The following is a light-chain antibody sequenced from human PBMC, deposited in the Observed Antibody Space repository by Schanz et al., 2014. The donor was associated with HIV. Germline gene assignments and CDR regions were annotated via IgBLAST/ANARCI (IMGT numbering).Light chain of an antibody. Sequence: EIVLTQSPGTLSLSPGERATLSCRASQSVSNSYLAWYQQKSGQAPRLLIYGASTRASGVAARFSGSGSGTDFTLTISRLEPEDFAVFYCQQSDSSPWTFGQGTKVEIK. CDR1: QSVSNSY. CDR3: QQSDSSPWT. CDR2: GAS. J-gene: IGKJ1*01. V-gene: IGKV3-20*01.